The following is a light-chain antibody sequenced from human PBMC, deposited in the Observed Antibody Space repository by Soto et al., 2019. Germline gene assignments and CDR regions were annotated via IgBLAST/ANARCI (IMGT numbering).Light chain of an antibody. V-gene: IGKV2-28*01. J-gene: IGKJ4*01. CDR3: MHALHNPF. Sequence: DIVMTQSPLSLPVTPGEPASISCRSSQSLLHSNGYNYLDWYLQKPGQSPQLLIYLGSNRASGVPDRFSGSGSGTDFTLKISRVEAEDVGIYYCMHALHNPFFGGGTKVEIK. CDR1: QSLLHSNGYNY. CDR2: LGS.